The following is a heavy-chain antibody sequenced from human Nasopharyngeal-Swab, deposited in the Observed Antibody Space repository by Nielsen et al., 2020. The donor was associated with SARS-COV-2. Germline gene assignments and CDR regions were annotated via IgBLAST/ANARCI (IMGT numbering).Heavy chain of an antibody. J-gene: IGHJ6*02. CDR2: ISSSGSTI. V-gene: IGHV3-11*01. CDR3: ARDGQLWWSRYYGMDV. D-gene: IGHD5-18*01. CDR1: GFTFSSYA. Sequence: GESLKISCAASGFTFSSYAMSWIRQAPGKGLEWVSYISSSGSTIYYADSVKGRFTISRDNAKNSLYLQMNSLRAEDTAVYYCARDGQLWWSRYYGMDVWGQGTTVTVSS.